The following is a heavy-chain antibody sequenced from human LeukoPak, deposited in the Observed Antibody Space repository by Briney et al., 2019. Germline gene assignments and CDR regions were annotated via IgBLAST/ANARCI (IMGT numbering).Heavy chain of an antibody. Sequence: GGSLRLSCAASGFTFSSYGMHWVRQAPGKGLEWVAFIRYDGTNKYYADSVKGRFTISRDNSKNTMYLQMNSLRAEDTAVYFCATGRDTAMVRLDYWGQGALVTVSS. D-gene: IGHD5-18*01. CDR3: ATGRDTAMVRLDY. CDR2: IRYDGTNK. V-gene: IGHV3-30*02. CDR1: GFTFSSYG. J-gene: IGHJ4*02.